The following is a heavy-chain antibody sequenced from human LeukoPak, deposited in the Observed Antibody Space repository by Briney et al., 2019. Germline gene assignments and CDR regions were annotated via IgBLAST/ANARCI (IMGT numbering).Heavy chain of an antibody. CDR3: ARDKRYCTNGVCYREDY. Sequence: QAGGSLRLSCAAPGFTFSSYWMSWVRQAPGKGLEWVANIKQDGGEKYYVDSVKGRFTISRDNAKNSLYLQMNSLRAEDTAVYYCARDKRYCTNGVCYREDYWGQGTLVTVSS. D-gene: IGHD2-8*01. CDR1: GFTFSSYW. V-gene: IGHV3-7*01. CDR2: IKQDGGEK. J-gene: IGHJ4*02.